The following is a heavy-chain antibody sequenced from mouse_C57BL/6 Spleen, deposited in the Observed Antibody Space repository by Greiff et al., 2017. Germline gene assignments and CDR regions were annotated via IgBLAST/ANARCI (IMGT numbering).Heavy chain of an antibody. V-gene: IGHV1-52*01. Sequence: QVQLQQPGAELVRPGSSVKLSCKASGYTFTSYWMHWVKQSPIQGLEWIGNINPSDSETHYNQKFKDKATLTVDKSSSTAYMQLRSLTSEDSAVYYCARYCAFDYWGQGTTLTVSS. CDR3: ARYCAFDY. CDR1: GYTFTSYW. J-gene: IGHJ2*01. CDR2: INPSDSET.